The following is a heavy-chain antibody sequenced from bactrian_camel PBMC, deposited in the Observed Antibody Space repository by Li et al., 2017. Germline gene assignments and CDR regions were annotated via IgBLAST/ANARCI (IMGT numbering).Heavy chain of an antibody. V-gene: IGHV3S6*01. CDR2: IYSDGRNT. D-gene: IGHD4*01. Sequence: HVQLVESGGGLVQPGGSLRLSCVASGFSFSSYGMTWVRQAPGKGLEWVSSIYSDGRNTYYPDSVKGRFTVSRNNAKNTLYLQLNSLETEDTAMYYCAKDLGPVATRVRGQRTQVTVS. CDR3: AKDLGPVATRV. J-gene: IGHJ4*01. CDR1: GFSFSSYG.